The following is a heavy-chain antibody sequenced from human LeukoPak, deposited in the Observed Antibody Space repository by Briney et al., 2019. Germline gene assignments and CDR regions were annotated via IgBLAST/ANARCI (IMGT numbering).Heavy chain of an antibody. V-gene: IGHV1-8*01. D-gene: IGHD2-2*01. J-gene: IGHJ6*02. CDR2: MNPNSGNT. CDR3: ASRYCSSPSCLHDSYSNGMDV. CDR1: GYTFTSYD. Sequence: ASVNVSCTASGYTFTSYDINWVRQAAGQGLEWMGWMNPNSGNTGYAQKFQGRVTMTRNTSISTAYMELSSLRSEDTAVYYCASRYCSSPSCLHDSYSNGMDVWGQGTTVTVSS.